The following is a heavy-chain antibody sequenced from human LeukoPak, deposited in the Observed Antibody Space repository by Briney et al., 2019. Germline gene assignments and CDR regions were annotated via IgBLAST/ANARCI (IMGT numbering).Heavy chain of an antibody. Sequence: GGSLRLSCAASGFNFSSYGMHWVRQAPGQGLEWVTSIWLDRSNIHYADSVQGRVIISRDTSKSALYLQMNSLRAEDTAIYYCARDSLPMAVTGPFDHWGQGALVTVSS. CDR3: ARDSLPMAVTGPFDH. V-gene: IGHV3-33*01. CDR1: GFNFSSYG. D-gene: IGHD6-19*01. J-gene: IGHJ4*02. CDR2: IWLDRSNI.